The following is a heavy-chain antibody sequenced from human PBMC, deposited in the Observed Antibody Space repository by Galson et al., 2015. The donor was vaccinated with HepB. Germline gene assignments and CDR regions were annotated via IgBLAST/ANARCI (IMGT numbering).Heavy chain of an antibody. Sequence: SVKVSCKASGYTFTSYGISWVRQAPGQGLEWMGWISAYNGNTNYAQKLQGRVTMTTDTSTSTAYMELRSLRSDDTAVYYCARVHEFGTCYDFWSGYPANAFDIWGQGTMVTVSS. CDR3: ARVHEFGTCYDFWSGYPANAFDI. J-gene: IGHJ3*02. CDR2: ISAYNGNT. CDR1: GYTFTSYG. V-gene: IGHV1-18*01. D-gene: IGHD3-3*01.